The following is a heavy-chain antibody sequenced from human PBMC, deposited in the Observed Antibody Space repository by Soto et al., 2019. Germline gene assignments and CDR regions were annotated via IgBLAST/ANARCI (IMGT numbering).Heavy chain of an antibody. CDR3: ARRQTPSRRGGMDV. Sequence: SETLSLTCTVSGGSISSSSYYWGWIRQPPGKGLEWIGSIYYSGSTYYNPSLKSRVTISVDTSKNQFSLKLSSVTAADTAVYYCARRQTPSRRGGMDVWGQGTTVT. D-gene: IGHD6-13*01. J-gene: IGHJ6*02. CDR2: IYYSGST. V-gene: IGHV4-39*01. CDR1: GGSISSSSYY.